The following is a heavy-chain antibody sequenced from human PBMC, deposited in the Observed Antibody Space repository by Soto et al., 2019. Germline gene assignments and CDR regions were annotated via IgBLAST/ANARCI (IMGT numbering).Heavy chain of an antibody. CDR1: GGSFSGYY. CDR3: ARHTYYYVPFMDV. J-gene: IGHJ6*02. CDR2: INHSGST. V-gene: IGHV4-34*01. D-gene: IGHD3-10*02. Sequence: KPSETLSLTCAVYGGSFSGYYWSWIRQPPGKGLEWIGEINHSGSTNYNPSLKSRVTISVDTSKNQFSMKLSSVTAADTAVYYCARHTYYYVPFMDVWGQGTTVTVSS.